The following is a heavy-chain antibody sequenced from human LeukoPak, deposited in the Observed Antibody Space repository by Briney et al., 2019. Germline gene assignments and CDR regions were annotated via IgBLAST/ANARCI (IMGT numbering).Heavy chain of an antibody. CDR2: ISYDGSNK. D-gene: IGHD3-16*02. J-gene: IGHJ4*02. Sequence: PGGSLTLSCAASGFTFSSYGMHWVRQAPGKGLEWVAVISYDGSNKYYADSVKGRFTISRDNSKNTLYLQMNSLRAEDTAVYYCARNSQYDYIWGSYREYFDYWGQGTLVTVSS. V-gene: IGHV3-30*03. CDR1: GFTFSSYG. CDR3: ARNSQYDYIWGSYREYFDY.